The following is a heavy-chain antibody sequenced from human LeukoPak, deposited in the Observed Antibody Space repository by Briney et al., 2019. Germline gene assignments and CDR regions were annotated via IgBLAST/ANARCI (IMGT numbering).Heavy chain of an antibody. CDR1: GFTFSNAW. V-gene: IGHV3-15*01. CDR2: IKYKTDGGTA. Sequence: PGGSLRLSCAGSGFTFSNAWMSWVRQAPGKGLEWGGRIKYKTDGGTAACAAHVKGRFTISRDESKNTLYLQMNSLSTEDTAVYYCSTPRPSTSGWYIFDYWGQGTLVTVSS. D-gene: IGHD6-19*01. J-gene: IGHJ4*02. CDR3: STPRPSTSGWYIFDY.